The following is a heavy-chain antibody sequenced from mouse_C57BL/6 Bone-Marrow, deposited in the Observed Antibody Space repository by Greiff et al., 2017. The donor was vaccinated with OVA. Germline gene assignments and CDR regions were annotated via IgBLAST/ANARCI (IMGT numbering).Heavy chain of an antibody. CDR2: ISYDGSN. Sequence: ESGPGLVKPSQSLSLTCSVTGYSITSAYYGNWIRQFPGNKLEWMGYISYDGSNNYNPSLKNRISITRDTAKNQFFLKLNSVTTEDTATYYCARNAYYSNYDYYAMDYWGQGTSVTVSS. V-gene: IGHV3-6*01. CDR1: GYSITSAYY. J-gene: IGHJ4*01. D-gene: IGHD2-5*01. CDR3: ARNAYYSNYDYYAMDY.